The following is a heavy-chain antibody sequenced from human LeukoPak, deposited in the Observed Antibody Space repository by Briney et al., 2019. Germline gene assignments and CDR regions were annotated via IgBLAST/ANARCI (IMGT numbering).Heavy chain of an antibody. CDR1: GFTFSSYS. D-gene: IGHD6-19*01. CDR3: ARDRSSGWGAFDY. CDR2: ISSSSSYI. Sequence: GGSLRLSCAASGFTFSSYSMNWVRQAPGKGLEWVSSISSSSSYIYYADSVKGRFTISRDNAKNSLYLQVNSLRAEDTAVYYCARDRSSGWGAFDYWGQGTLVTVSS. J-gene: IGHJ4*01. V-gene: IGHV3-21*01.